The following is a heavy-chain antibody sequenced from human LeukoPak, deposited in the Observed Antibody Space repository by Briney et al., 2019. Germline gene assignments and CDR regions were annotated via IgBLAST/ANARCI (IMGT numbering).Heavy chain of an antibody. J-gene: IGHJ4*02. CDR1: GYTFTSYY. CDR3: AREYCSSTSCYVYYFDY. CDR2: INPSGGST. Sequence: ASVKVSCKASGYTFTSYYMHWVRQAPGQGLEWMGIINPSGGSTSYAQKFRGRVTMTRDTSTSTVYMELSSLRSEDTAVYYCAREYCSSTSCYVYYFDYWGQGTLVTVSS. D-gene: IGHD2-2*01. V-gene: IGHV1-46*01.